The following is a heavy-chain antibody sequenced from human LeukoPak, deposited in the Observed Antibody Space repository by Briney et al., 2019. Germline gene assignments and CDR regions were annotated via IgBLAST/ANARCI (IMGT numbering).Heavy chain of an antibody. D-gene: IGHD5-12*01. CDR3: ARGPPIVATLYYFDY. CDR1: GYTFTGYY. J-gene: IGHJ4*02. CDR2: INPNSGGT. V-gene: IGHV1-2*02. Sequence: SVKVSCKASGYTFTGYYMHWVRQAPGQGLEWMGWINPNSGGTNYAQKLQGRVTMTTDKSTSTAYMELRSLRSDDTAVYYCARGPPIVATLYYFDYWGQGTLVTVSS.